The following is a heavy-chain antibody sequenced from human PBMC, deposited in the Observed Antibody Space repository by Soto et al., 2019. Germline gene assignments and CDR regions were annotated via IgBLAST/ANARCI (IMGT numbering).Heavy chain of an antibody. CDR3: AKIGWERTVGSFDS. CDR1: GASVSSNDW. D-gene: IGHD1-26*01. J-gene: IGHJ4*02. CDR2: IYHSWSF. Sequence: QVLLQESGPGLVKPSGTLSLSCTVSGASVSSNDWWCWVRQPPGKRLEWIGEIYHSWSFNYNPSFKSRVSMSEDKSNNQFTLKLSAVTVADTAVYYIAKIGWERTVGSFDSWGQGTLVTVSS. V-gene: IGHV4-4*02.